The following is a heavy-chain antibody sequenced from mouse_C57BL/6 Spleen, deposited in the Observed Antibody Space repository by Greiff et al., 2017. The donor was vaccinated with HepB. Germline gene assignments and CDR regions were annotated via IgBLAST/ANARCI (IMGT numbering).Heavy chain of an antibody. CDR2: ISDGGSYT. V-gene: IGHV5-4*01. Sequence: EVQRVESGGGLVKPGGSLKLSCAASGFTFSSYAMSWVRQTPEQRLEWVATISDGGSYTYYPDNVKGRFTISRDNAKNNLYLQMSHLKSEDTAMYYCARDDRAGTVPFAYWGQGTLVTVSA. CDR3: ARDDRAGTVPFAY. CDR1: GFTFSSYA. D-gene: IGHD3-1*01. J-gene: IGHJ3*01.